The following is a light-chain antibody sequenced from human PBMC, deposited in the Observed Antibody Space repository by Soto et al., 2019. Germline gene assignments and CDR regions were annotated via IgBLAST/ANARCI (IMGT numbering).Light chain of an antibody. Sequence: DIQMTQSPSSLSASVGDRVTITCRASQSISSYLNWYQQRPGKAPKLLIYAASSLQSGVTSRFSCSGSGTDFTLTISSLQPEDFATYYCQQTYSALLTFGPGTKVDIK. CDR3: QQTYSALLT. J-gene: IGKJ3*01. CDR2: AAS. CDR1: QSISSY. V-gene: IGKV1-39*01.